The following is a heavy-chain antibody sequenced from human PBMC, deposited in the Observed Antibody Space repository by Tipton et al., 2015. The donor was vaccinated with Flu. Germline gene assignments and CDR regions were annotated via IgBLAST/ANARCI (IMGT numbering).Heavy chain of an antibody. CDR1: GFTFRSYS. J-gene: IGHJ4*02. D-gene: IGHD1-26*01. Sequence: SLRLSCAASGFTFRSYSMNWVRQAPGKGLEWVSSISSSSAYIYYADSVKGRFTISRDNAKNSLYLQMNSLRAEDTAVYYCARELVGATDGDFGYWGQGTLVAVSS. CDR3: ARELVGATDGDFGY. V-gene: IGHV3-21*06. CDR2: ISSSSAYI.